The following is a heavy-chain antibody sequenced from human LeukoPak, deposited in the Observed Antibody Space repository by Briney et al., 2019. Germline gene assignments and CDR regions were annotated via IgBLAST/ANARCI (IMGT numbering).Heavy chain of an antibody. Sequence: GGSLRLSCAASGFTFSRFWMNWVRQAPGKGLEWVSVIYSGGSTYYADSVKGRFTISRDNSKNTLYLQMNSLRAEDTAVYYCARVKDYGDYGFDYWGQGTLVTVSS. J-gene: IGHJ4*02. CDR1: GFTFSRFW. V-gene: IGHV3-53*01. CDR2: IYSGGST. D-gene: IGHD4-17*01. CDR3: ARVKDYGDYGFDY.